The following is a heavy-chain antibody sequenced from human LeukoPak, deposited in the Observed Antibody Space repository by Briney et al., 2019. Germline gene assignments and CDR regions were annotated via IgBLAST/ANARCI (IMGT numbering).Heavy chain of an antibody. Sequence: PSETLSLTCTVSGGSISSSSYYWGWIRQPPGKGLEWIGSIYYSGSTYYNPSLKSRVTISVDTSKNQFSLKLSSVTAADTAVYYCARDRGYSYGYNWGQGTLVTVSS. CDR1: GGSISSSSYY. J-gene: IGHJ4*02. D-gene: IGHD5-18*01. CDR3: ARDRGYSYGYN. CDR2: IYYSGST. V-gene: IGHV4-39*07.